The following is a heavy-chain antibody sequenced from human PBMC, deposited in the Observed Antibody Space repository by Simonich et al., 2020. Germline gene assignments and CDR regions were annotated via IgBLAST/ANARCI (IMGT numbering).Heavy chain of an antibody. CDR2: INSDGSST. D-gene: IGHD4-4*01. V-gene: IGHV3-74*01. J-gene: IGHJ3*02. CDR1: GFTFSSYW. CDR3: ARDYSNYDAFDI. Sequence: EVQLVESGGGLVQPGGSLRLSCAASGFTFSSYWMHWVRQAPGKGLGWFPRINSDGSSTSSADSVKGRFTISRDNAKNTLYLQMNSLRAEDTAVYYCARDYSNYDAFDIWGQGTMVTVSS.